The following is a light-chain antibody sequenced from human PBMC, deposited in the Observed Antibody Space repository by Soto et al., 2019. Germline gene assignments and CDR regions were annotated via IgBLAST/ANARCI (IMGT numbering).Light chain of an antibody. J-gene: IGKJ2*01. CDR2: DVS. CDR1: QDISDY. Sequence: DIQMTQSPSSLSASVGDRVTFTCQASQDISDYLNWYQQKPGKAPDLLIYDVSNLEAGVPSRFSGSGSGTEFAFPINGLQPEDIATYFCQQYDNVPYTFGQGTKLDLK. CDR3: QQYDNVPYT. V-gene: IGKV1-33*01.